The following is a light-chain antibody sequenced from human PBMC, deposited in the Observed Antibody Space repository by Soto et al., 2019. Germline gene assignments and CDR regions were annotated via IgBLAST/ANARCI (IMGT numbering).Light chain of an antibody. Sequence: EIVMTQSPATLSVSPGERVTLSCRASQSVSSDLAWYQQKPGQAPRLLIYDASTRATGIPARFSGSGSGTEFTLTISSLQSEDFAVYYCQQRYNWPLTFGGGTKVEIK. V-gene: IGKV3-15*01. CDR3: QQRYNWPLT. J-gene: IGKJ4*01. CDR2: DAS. CDR1: QSVSSD.